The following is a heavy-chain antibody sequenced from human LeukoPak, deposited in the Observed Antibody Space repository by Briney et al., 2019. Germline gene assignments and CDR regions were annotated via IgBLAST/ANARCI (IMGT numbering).Heavy chain of an antibody. D-gene: IGHD6-19*01. J-gene: IGHJ3*02. CDR1: GYSFTSYW. CDR2: IYPGDSDT. V-gene: IGHV5-51*01. CDR3: ARRSGWYDDDDAFDI. Sequence: GESLKISCKGSGYSFTSYWIGWARQMPGKGLEWMGIIYPGDSDTRYSPSFQGQVTISADKSISTAYLQWSSLKASDTAMYYCARRSGWYDDDDAFDIWGQGTMVTVSS.